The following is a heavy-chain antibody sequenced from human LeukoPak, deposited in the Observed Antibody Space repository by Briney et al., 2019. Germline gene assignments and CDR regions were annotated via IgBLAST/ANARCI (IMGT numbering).Heavy chain of an antibody. Sequence: GGSLRLSCVTSGITFSNYYMHWVRQVPGEGLVWVSHINQDGSVTSYADSVKGRFTISRDNAKNTVYLQLNNLRAEDPAVYYCANDDYRGVGYWGQGTLVTVSS. D-gene: IGHD3-16*01. CDR2: INQDGSVT. V-gene: IGHV3-74*01. CDR3: ANDDYRGVGY. CDR1: GITFSNYY. J-gene: IGHJ4*02.